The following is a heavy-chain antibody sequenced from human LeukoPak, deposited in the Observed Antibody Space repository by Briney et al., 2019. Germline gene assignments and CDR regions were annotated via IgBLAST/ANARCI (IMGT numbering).Heavy chain of an antibody. V-gene: IGHV3-7*01. CDR1: GFTFSTYW. CDR3: ARDRNTDFWSGYYTNYFDY. CDR2: IKQDGSEK. D-gene: IGHD3-3*01. J-gene: IGHJ4*02. Sequence: GSLRLSCAASGFTFSTYWMTWVRPAPGKGLEWVANIKQDGSEKYYVDSVEGRFTISRDNAKNSLYLQMNSLRAEDTAVYYCARDRNTDFWSGYYTNYFDYWGQGTLVTVSS.